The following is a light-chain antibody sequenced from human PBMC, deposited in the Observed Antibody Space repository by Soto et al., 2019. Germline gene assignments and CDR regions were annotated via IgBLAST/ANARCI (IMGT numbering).Light chain of an antibody. J-gene: IGKJ4*01. Sequence: GDRVIITCRASQDISSWLAWYQQKAGEAPKLLIFAASGLHSGVPSRFSGSGSGTDFTLTITNLQPEDFATYYCQQADSFPLTFGGGTKVEIK. V-gene: IGKV1D-12*01. CDR1: QDISSW. CDR3: QQADSFPLT. CDR2: AAS.